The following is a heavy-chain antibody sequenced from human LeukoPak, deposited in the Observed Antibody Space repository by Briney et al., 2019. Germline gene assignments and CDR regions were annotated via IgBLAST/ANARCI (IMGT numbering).Heavy chain of an antibody. V-gene: IGHV3-21*01. CDR3: ARAGDYGSGSYNWFDH. D-gene: IGHD3-10*01. Sequence: GGSLRLSCAATGFTFSSYSMNWVRQAPGKGLEWVSSISSSSSYIYYADSVKGRFTISRDNAKNSLYLQMNSLRAEDTAVYYCARAGDYGSGSYNWFDHWGQGTLVTVSS. CDR1: GFTFSSYS. J-gene: IGHJ5*02. CDR2: ISSSSSYI.